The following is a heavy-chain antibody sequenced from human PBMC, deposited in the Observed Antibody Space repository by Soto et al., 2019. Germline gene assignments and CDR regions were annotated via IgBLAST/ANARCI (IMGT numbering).Heavy chain of an antibody. D-gene: IGHD6-6*01. CDR2: ISSSSSYI. CDR3: AREKYSSSSGAFDI. J-gene: IGHJ3*02. CDR1: GFTFSSYS. Sequence: GGSLRLSCAASGFTFSSYSMNWVRQAPGKGLEWVSSISSSSSYIYYADSVKGRFTISRDNAKNSLYLQMNRLRAEDTAVYYCAREKYSSSSGAFDIWGQGTMVTVSS. V-gene: IGHV3-21*01.